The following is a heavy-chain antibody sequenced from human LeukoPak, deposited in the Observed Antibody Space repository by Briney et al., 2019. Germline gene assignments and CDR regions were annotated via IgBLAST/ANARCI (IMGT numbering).Heavy chain of an antibody. CDR1: GFTFSSYS. Sequence: GGSLRLSCAASGFTFSSYSMNWVRQAPGKGLEWVSYISSSSSTIYYADSVKGRFTISRDNAKNSLYLQMNSLRAEDTAVYYCARDRKEWLAPHYYYYYYMDVWGKGTRSPSP. CDR3: ARDRKEWLAPHYYYYYYMDV. CDR2: ISSSSSTI. V-gene: IGHV3-48*04. D-gene: IGHD3-3*01. J-gene: IGHJ6*03.